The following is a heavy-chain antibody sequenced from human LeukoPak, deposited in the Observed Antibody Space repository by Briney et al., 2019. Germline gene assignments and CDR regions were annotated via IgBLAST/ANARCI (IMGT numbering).Heavy chain of an antibody. CDR2: INPNSGGT. D-gene: IGHD2-21*01. CDR3: ARADRLHGGPYLIGP. V-gene: IGHV1-2*02. J-gene: IGHJ5*02. CDR1: GYSFTDYD. Sequence: ASVKVSCKTSGYSFTDYDMHWVRQAPGQGLEWRGWINPNSGGTSSAQKFQGRVTMTRDTSITTVYMEVSWLTSDDTAIYYCARADRLHGGPYLIGPWGQGTLVTVSS.